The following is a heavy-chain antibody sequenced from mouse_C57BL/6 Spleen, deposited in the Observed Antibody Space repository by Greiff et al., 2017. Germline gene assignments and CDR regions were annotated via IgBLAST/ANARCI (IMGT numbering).Heavy chain of an antibody. D-gene: IGHD1-1*01. CDR3: ARNWGARPVPNYGGWYCDV. J-gene: IGHJ1*03. Sequence: QVQLKQPGAELVKPGASVKLSCKASGYTFTSYWMHWVKQRPGQGLEWIGMIHPNSGSTNYNEKFKSKATLTVDKSSSTAYMQLSSLTSEDAAVYYRARNWGARPVPNYGGWYCDVWGTGTTVTVSS. CDR1: GYTFTSYW. CDR2: IHPNSGST. V-gene: IGHV1-64*01.